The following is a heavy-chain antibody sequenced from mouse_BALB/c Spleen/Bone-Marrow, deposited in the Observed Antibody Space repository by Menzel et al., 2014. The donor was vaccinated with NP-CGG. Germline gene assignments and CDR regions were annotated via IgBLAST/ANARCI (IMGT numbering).Heavy chain of an antibody. CDR2: TNPSNGRS. CDR3: ARSTGTAPYFYAMDY. Sequence: QVQLKESGAELVKPGASVKLSCEAAGYTFTSNWMHWVEQRPGQGLEWIGETNPSNGRSNYNEKFKSKATLTVDKSSSTAYMQLSSLTSEDSAVYYCARSTGTAPYFYAMDYWGQGTSVTVSS. V-gene: IGHV1S81*02. D-gene: IGHD4-1*02. CDR1: GYTFTSNW. J-gene: IGHJ4*01.